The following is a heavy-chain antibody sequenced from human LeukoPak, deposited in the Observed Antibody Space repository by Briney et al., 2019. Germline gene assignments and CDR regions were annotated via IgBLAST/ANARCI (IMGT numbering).Heavy chain of an antibody. CDR2: IYYSGST. V-gene: IGHV4-39*01. J-gene: IGHJ5*02. CDR3: ARSLLWFGDLNWFDP. Sequence: SETLSLTCTVSGGSISSSSYYWGWIRQPPGKGLEWIGSIYYSGSTYYNPSLKSRVTISVDTSKNQFSLKLSSVTAADTAVYYCARSLLWFGDLNWFDPWGQGTLVTVSS. D-gene: IGHD3-10*01. CDR1: GGSISSSSYY.